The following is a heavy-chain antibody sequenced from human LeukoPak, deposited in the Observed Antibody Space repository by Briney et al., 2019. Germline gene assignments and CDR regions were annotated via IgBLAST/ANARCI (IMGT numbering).Heavy chain of an antibody. CDR2: ISSSSSYI. J-gene: IGHJ4*02. CDR3: ARAGDPQYSGSWYVY. Sequence: PGGSLRLSCAASGFTFSSYSMNWVRQAPGKGLEWVSSISSSSSYIYYADSVKGRFTISRDNAKNSLYLQMNSLRAEDTAVYYCARAGDPQYSGSWYVYWGQGTLVTVSS. D-gene: IGHD6-13*01. V-gene: IGHV3-21*01. CDR1: GFTFSSYS.